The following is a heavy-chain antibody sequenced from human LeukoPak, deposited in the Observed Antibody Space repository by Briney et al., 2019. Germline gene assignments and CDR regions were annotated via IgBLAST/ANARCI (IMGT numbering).Heavy chain of an antibody. CDR3: ARLVRGSGPDY. J-gene: IGHJ4*02. D-gene: IGHD2-15*01. Sequence: SETLSLTCTVSGGSISSYYWSWIRQPPGKGLEWIGYIYYSGSTNYNPSLKSRVTISVDTSKNQFSLKLSSVTAADTAVYYCARLVRGSGPDYWGQGTLVTVSS. CDR1: GGSISSYY. CDR2: IYYSGST. V-gene: IGHV4-59*08.